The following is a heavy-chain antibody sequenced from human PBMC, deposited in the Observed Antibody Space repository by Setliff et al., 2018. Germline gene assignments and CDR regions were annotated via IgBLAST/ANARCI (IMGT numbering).Heavy chain of an antibody. Sequence: ASVKVSCKASGYTFSHSGITWVRQAPGQGLEWMGWISAYTGNTNYAQKLQGRVTMTTDASTNTAYMELTSLKSEDTAVYYCARAGDAAAGRKGVFEYWGQGSLVTVSS. CDR3: ARAGDAAAGRKGVFEY. J-gene: IGHJ4*02. D-gene: IGHD6-13*01. CDR2: ISAYTGNT. V-gene: IGHV1-18*01. CDR1: GYTFSHSG.